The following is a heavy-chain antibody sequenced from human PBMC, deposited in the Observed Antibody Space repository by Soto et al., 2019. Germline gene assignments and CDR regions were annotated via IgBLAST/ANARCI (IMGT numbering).Heavy chain of an antibody. CDR2: IYYTGTT. J-gene: IGHJ6*04. D-gene: IGHD6-13*01. Sequence: SETLSLTCTVSGGSVNSDNFYWSWIRQPPGRGLEWIGYIYYTGTTKYNPSLKSRVNISIDTSRNQFSLKLSSVTAADTAVYYLARGWGYTSSWSTRITQKLPIYAMEVWGKGSTVT. CDR1: GGSVNSDNFY. CDR3: ARGWGYTSSWSTRITQKLPIYAMEV. V-gene: IGHV4-61*01.